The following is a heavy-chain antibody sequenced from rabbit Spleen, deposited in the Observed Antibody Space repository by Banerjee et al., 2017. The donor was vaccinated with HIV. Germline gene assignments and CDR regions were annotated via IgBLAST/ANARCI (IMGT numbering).Heavy chain of an antibody. CDR2: INAATAKP. CDR1: GFSLNSGYD. J-gene: IGHJ4*01. V-gene: IGHV1S40*01. D-gene: IGHD3-3*01. Sequence: QSLEESGVGLVKPGASLTLTCKASGFSLNSGYDMCWVRQAPGKGLEWIACINAATAKPVYATWARGRFTISRTSSTTVTLQMTSLTAADTATYFCATDLVGVGAWNLWGPGTLVTVS. CDR3: ATDLVGVGAWNL.